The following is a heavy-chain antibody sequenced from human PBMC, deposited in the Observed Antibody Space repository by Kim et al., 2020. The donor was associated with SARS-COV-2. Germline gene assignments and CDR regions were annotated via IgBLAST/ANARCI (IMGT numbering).Heavy chain of an antibody. CDR2: ISWNSGSI. Sequence: GGSLRLSCAASGFTFDDYAMHWVRQAPGKGLEWVSGISWNSGSIGYADSVKGRFTISRDNAKNSLYLQMNSLRAEDTALYYCAKDSINPYVVVVAATFFGMVQNAFDIWGQGTMVTVSS. CDR3: AKDSINPYVVVVAATFFGMVQNAFDI. V-gene: IGHV3-9*01. D-gene: IGHD2-15*01. J-gene: IGHJ3*02. CDR1: GFTFDDYA.